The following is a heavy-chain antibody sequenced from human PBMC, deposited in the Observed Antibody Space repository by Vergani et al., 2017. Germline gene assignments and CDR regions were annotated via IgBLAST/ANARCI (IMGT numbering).Heavy chain of an antibody. Sequence: EVQLLESGGGLVQPGGSLRISCAASGFNFNNYAISWVRKAPGKGLEWVAAIIGGRTYYADSVKDRFTISIDNFKNTLYLQMMSLRAEDTAVYYWAKAGKSSTPCVADWGQGTLVAVSS. CDR3: AKAGKSSTPCVAD. D-gene: IGHD2-2*01. CDR2: IIGGRT. J-gene: IGHJ4*02. CDR1: GFNFNNYA. V-gene: IGHV3-23*01.